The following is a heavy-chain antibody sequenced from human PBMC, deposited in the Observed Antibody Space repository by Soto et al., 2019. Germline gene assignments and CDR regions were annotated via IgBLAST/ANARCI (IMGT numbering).Heavy chain of an antibody. CDR1: GFSFGSYA. J-gene: IGHJ4*02. Sequence: DVQLWESGGGLVQPGGSLRLSCAASGFSFGSYALSWVRQAPGKGLEWVSTISGSDGKTFYADSVKGRFSISRDTSKNTLYLQMNSLRADDTAIYYCARWSYLDYWGQGTRVTVSS. CDR3: ARWSYLDY. CDR2: ISGSDGKT. D-gene: IGHD3-3*01. V-gene: IGHV3-23*01.